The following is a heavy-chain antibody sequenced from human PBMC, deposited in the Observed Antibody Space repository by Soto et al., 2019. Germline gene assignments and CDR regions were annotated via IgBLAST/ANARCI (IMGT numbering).Heavy chain of an antibody. CDR1: GFSFTNYE. CDR2: IGLSGDTI. V-gene: IGHV3-48*03. CDR3: ARAHYGDPPFGDY. J-gene: IGHJ4*02. D-gene: IGHD4-17*01. Sequence: GGSLRLSCAVSGFSFTNYEMNWVRQAPGKGLEWIAYIGLSGDTIYYADSVKGRFTISRDHAKNPLELQMNSLRSEDTAVYYCARAHYGDPPFGDYWGQGTLVTVSS.